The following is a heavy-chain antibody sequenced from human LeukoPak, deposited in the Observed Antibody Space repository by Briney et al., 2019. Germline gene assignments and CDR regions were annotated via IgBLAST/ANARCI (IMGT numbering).Heavy chain of an antibody. Sequence: GASVKVSCKASGYTFTSYDMNWVRQATGQGLEWMGCINPNSGNTGYAQKFQGRVTITRNTSINTAYMELSSLRSEDTAVYYCAREGKVKVRGPSRNPYYYYYYMDVWGKGTTVTVSS. CDR1: GYTFTSYD. D-gene: IGHD3-10*01. CDR3: AREGKVKVRGPSRNPYYYYYYMDV. CDR2: INPNSGNT. V-gene: IGHV1-8*01. J-gene: IGHJ6*03.